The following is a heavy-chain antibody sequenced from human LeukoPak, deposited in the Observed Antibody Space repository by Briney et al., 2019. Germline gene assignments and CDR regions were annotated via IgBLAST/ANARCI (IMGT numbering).Heavy chain of an antibody. V-gene: IGHV3-23*01. J-gene: IGHJ3*02. CDR3: ARVGGYGAFDI. CDR1: GFTFSSYG. Sequence: GGSLRLSCAASGFTFSSYGMSWVRQAPGKGLEWVSAISGSGDSTYYADSVKGRFTISRDNAKNSLYLQMNSLRAEDTAVYYCARVGGYGAFDIWGQGTMATVSS. D-gene: IGHD3-22*01. CDR2: ISGSGDST.